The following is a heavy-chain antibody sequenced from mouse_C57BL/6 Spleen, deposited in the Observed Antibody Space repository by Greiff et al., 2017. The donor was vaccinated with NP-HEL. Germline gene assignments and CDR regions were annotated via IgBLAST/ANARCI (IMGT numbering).Heavy chain of an antibody. Sequence: EVKVVESGGGLVQPGGSLSLSCAASGFTFTDYYMSWVRQPPGKALEWLGFIRNKANGYSAAYTASVQGRFTISRDNYQSILYLQMNALRAEDSAAYYCARYWTTVAAFDYWGQGTTLTVSS. CDR3: ARYWTTVAAFDY. CDR2: IRNKANGYSA. V-gene: IGHV7-3*01. CDR1: GFTFTDYY. D-gene: IGHD1-1*01. J-gene: IGHJ2*01.